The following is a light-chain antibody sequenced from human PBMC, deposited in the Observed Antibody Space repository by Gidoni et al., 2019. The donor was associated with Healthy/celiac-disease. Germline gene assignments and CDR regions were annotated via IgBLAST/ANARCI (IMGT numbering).Light chain of an antibody. CDR2: DAS. V-gene: IGKV3-11*01. CDR1: QSVSSY. J-gene: IGKJ1*01. Sequence: EIVLIQLPATLSLSPGERATLSCRASQSVSSYLAWYQQKPGQAPRLLIYDASNRATGVPARFSGSGSGTDFTLTISSLEPEDFAVYYCQQRSNWPPWTFXXXTKVEIK. CDR3: QQRSNWPPWT.